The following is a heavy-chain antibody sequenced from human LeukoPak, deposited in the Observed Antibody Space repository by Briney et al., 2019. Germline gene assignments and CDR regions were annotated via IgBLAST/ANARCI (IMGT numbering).Heavy chain of an antibody. CDR1: GFTVGRKY. D-gene: IGHD3-10*01. Sequence: PGGSLRFSCAAPGFTVGRKYMNWVRQAPGKGLKWVSILYSGSDTYYSDSVKGRFTISRDDSKNTLSLQMNSLRTEDTAVYYCARVGDHFHWYFDLWGRGTLVTVSS. CDR2: LYSGSDT. J-gene: IGHJ2*01. CDR3: ARVGDHFHWYFDL. V-gene: IGHV3-53*01.